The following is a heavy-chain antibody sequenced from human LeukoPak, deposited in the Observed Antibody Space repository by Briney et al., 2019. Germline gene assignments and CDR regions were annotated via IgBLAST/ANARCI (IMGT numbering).Heavy chain of an antibody. J-gene: IGHJ4*02. CDR3: ASRTPDYGGNSSVDY. D-gene: IGHD4-23*01. CDR1: GGTFSSYA. CDR2: IIPIFGTA. V-gene: IGHV1-69*13. Sequence: SVKVSCKASGGTFSSYAISWVRQVPGQGLEWMGGIIPIFGTANYAQKFQGRVTVTADESTSTAYVELSSLRSEDTAVYYCASRTPDYGGNSSVDYWGQGTLVTVSS.